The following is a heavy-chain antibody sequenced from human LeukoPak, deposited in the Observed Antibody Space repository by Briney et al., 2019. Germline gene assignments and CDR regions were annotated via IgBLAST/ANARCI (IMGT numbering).Heavy chain of an antibody. J-gene: IGHJ6*02. CDR1: GGSISSSSYY. CDR3: WVAVAGTGYYYYYGMDV. V-gene: IGHV4-39*01. Sequence: PSETLSLTCTVSGGSISSSSYYWSWIRQPPEKGLEWIGSIYYSGSTYYNPSLKSRVTISVDTSKNQFSLKLSSVTAADTAVYYCWVAVAGTGYYYYYGMDVWGQGTTVTVSS. CDR2: IYYSGST. D-gene: IGHD6-19*01.